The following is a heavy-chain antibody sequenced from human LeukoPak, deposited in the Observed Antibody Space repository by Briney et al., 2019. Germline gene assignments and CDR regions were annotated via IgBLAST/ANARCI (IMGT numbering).Heavy chain of an antibody. V-gene: IGHV3-48*03. CDR2: ISSSGSTI. CDR1: GFTFSSYE. D-gene: IGHD7-27*01. CDR3: ARDGDLAPDVPFDY. Sequence: GGSLRLSCAASGFTFSSYEMNWVRQAPGKGLEWVSYISSSGSTIYYVDSAKGRFTISRDNAKNSLYLQMNSLRAEDTAVYYCARDGDLAPDVPFDYWGQGTLVTVSS. J-gene: IGHJ4*02.